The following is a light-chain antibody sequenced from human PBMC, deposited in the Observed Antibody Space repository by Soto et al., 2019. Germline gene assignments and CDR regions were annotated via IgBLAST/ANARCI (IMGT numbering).Light chain of an antibody. V-gene: IGLV2-11*01. CDR1: SSDVGAYNY. CDR3: CSYAGGYSWV. Sequence: QSALTQPRSVSGSPGQSVTISCTGTSSDVGAYNYVSWYQHHPGKAPKVMIYDVSERPSGVPDRFSGSKSDNKASLTISGLQAADEADYYCCSYAGGYSWVFGGGTKLTVL. CDR2: DVS. J-gene: IGLJ3*02.